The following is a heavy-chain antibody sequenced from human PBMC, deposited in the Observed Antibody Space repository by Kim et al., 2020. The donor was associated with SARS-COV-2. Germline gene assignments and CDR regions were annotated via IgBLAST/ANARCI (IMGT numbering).Heavy chain of an antibody. CDR3: AKDPPVY. CDR2: ISYDGSNK. CDR1: GFTFSSYG. V-gene: IGHV3-30*18. Sequence: GGSLRLSCAASGFTFSSYGMHWVRQAPGKGLEWVAVISYDGSNKYYADSVKGRFTISRDNSKNTLYLQMNSLRAEDTAVYYCAKDPPVYWGQGTLVTVSS. J-gene: IGHJ4*02.